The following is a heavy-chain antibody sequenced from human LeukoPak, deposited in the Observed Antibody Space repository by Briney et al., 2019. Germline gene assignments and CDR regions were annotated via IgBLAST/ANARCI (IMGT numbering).Heavy chain of an antibody. CDR1: GFTFSSYS. CDR3: ARDRGELPDYYMDV. J-gene: IGHJ6*03. Sequence: GGSLRLSCAASGFTFSSYSMNWVRQAPGKGLEWVSSISSSSSYIYYADSVKGRFTISRDNAKNSLYLQMNSLRAEDTAVYYCARDRGELPDYYMDVWGKGTTVTVSS. D-gene: IGHD1-26*01. V-gene: IGHV3-21*01. CDR2: ISSSSSYI.